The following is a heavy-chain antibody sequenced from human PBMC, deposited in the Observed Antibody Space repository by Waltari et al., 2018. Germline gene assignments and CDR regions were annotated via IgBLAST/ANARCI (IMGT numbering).Heavy chain of an antibody. V-gene: IGHV3-9*01. CDR3: ARGFQQLVLDY. Sequence: EVQLVESGGGLVQPGRSLRLSCAASGFTFDDYAMHWVRQAPGKGVAWVSGISWDSGSIGYADSVKGRITITRDNAKNSLYLKMNSLRAEDTALYYCARGFQQLVLDYWGQGTLVTVSS. J-gene: IGHJ4*02. D-gene: IGHD6-13*01. CDR2: ISWDSGSI. CDR1: GFTFDDYA.